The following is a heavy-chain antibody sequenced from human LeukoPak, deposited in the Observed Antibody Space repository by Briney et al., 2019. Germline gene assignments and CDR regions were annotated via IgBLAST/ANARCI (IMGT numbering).Heavy chain of an antibody. CDR3: ASDDYCGYSVHFHH. J-gene: IGHJ1*01. D-gene: IGHD4-23*01. Sequence: GASLRLSCAASGFTFSSHAISWVRQAPGKGLEWVSAITAGGGSTYYADSVKGRSTISRDNSKNTLYLQMNSLRAEDTAVYYCASDDYCGYSVHFHHWGQGTLVTVSS. V-gene: IGHV3-23*01. CDR2: ITAGGGST. CDR1: GFTFSSHA.